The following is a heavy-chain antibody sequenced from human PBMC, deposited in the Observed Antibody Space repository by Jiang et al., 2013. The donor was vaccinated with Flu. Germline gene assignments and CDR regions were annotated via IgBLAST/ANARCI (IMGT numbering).Heavy chain of an antibody. CDR3: ATLGSVTTFGWFDP. J-gene: IGHJ5*02. CDR1: GYTFTSYW. V-gene: IGHV5-10-1*01. CDR2: IDPSDSYT. D-gene: IGHD4-17*01. Sequence: GAEVKKPGESLRISCQGSGYTFTSYWITWVRQMPGKGLEWMGRIDPSDSYTNYNPSFQGHVTISADKSISTAYLQWSSLKASDTAIYYCATLGSVTTFGWFDPWGQGTLVTVSS.